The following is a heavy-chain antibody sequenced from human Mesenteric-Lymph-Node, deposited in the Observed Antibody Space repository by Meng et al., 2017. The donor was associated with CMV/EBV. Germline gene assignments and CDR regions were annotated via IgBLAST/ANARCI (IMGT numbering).Heavy chain of an antibody. CDR1: GYTFTSYA. CDR3: ARYSYYGSGSYAVDI. Sequence: SGYTFTSYAMHWLRQAPGQRLEWMGWINAANGNTQYSQRFQGRVTIIRDTFASTAYMELSRLTSEDTGLYYCARYSYYGSGSYAVDIWGQGTMVTVSS. D-gene: IGHD3-10*01. V-gene: IGHV1-3*01. CDR2: INAANGNT. J-gene: IGHJ3*02.